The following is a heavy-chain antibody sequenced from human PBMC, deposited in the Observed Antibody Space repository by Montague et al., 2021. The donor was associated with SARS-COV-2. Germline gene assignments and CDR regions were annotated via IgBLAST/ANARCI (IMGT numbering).Heavy chain of an antibody. J-gene: IGHJ6*02. V-gene: IGHV4-4*07. D-gene: IGHD3-22*01. Sequence: SETLSLTCGVSGGSINSYYWSWIRQPAGKGLQWIGRIYTSRRTNHNPSLKSRVTMSVDTSRNHLSLRLTSVTAADTAVYYCARGRRASGCGYWYHGLDVWGQGTTVIVSS. CDR3: ARGRRASGCGYWYHGLDV. CDR2: IYTSRRT. CDR1: GGSINSYY.